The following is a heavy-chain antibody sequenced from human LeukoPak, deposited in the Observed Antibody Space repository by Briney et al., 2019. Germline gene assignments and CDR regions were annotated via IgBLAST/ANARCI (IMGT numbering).Heavy chain of an antibody. J-gene: IGHJ4*02. V-gene: IGHV1-2*02. D-gene: IGHD4-11*01. CDR2: INPKFGGT. CDR3: AAEDTVTRSYDF. Sequence: GASVKVSCKASGDTFDGYYVHWVRQAPGQGLEWMGWINPKFGGTNYAPKLQVRASMTWDTAINTAYMELRSLTSDDTAVYYCAAEDTVTRSYDFWVQGTLVTVSS. CDR1: GDTFDGYY.